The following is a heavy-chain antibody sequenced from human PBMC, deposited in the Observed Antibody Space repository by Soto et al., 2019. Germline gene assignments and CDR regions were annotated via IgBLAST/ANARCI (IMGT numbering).Heavy chain of an antibody. V-gene: IGHV5-51*01. D-gene: IGHD3-16*02. CDR2: IYPGDPDT. Sequence: PGESLKISCKGSGYSFTSYWIGWVRQMPGKGLEWMGIIYPGDPDTRYSPSFQGQVTISADKSISTAYLQWSSLKASDTAMYYCARLWAYYDYVWGSYRPRAHAFDIWGQGTMVTVSS. CDR1: GYSFTSYW. J-gene: IGHJ3*02. CDR3: ARLWAYYDYVWGSYRPRAHAFDI.